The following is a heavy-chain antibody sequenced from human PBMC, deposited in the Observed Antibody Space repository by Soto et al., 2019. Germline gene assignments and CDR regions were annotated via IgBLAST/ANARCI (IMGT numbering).Heavy chain of an antibody. CDR3: AIRASYYDSSRYFDY. V-gene: IGHV3-74*01. D-gene: IGHD3-22*01. Sequence: GGSLRLSCAASGFPFSSYWMHWVRQAPGKGLVWVSRINSDGSSTSYADSVKGRFTISRDNAKNTLYLQMNSLRAEDTAVYYCAIRASYYDSSRYFDYWGQGTLVTVSS. CDR1: GFPFSSYW. J-gene: IGHJ4*02. CDR2: INSDGSST.